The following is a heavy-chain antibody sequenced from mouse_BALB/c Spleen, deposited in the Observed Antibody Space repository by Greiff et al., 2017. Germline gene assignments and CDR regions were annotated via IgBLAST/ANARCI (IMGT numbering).Heavy chain of an antibody. CDR2: ISTYYGDA. CDR1: GYTFTDYA. Sequence: QVQLQQSGAELVRPGVSVKISCKGSGYTFTDYAMHWVKQSHAKSLEWIGVISTYYGDASYNQKSKGKATMTVDKSSSTAYMELARLTSEDSAIYYCARDYYGSSYGYFDVWGAGTTVTVSS. D-gene: IGHD1-1*01. V-gene: IGHV1S137*01. J-gene: IGHJ1*01. CDR3: ARDYYGSSYGYFDV.